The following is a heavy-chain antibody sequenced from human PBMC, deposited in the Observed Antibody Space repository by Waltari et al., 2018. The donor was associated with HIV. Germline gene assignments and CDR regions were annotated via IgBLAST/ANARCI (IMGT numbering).Heavy chain of an antibody. CDR2: ISSSSSYI. Sequence: EVQLVESGGGLVKLGGSLRLSCAASGFTFSSYSMNWLRKAPGKGLEWVSSISSSSSYIYYADSVKGRFTISRDNAKNSLYLQMNSLRAEDTAVYYCATLVSSGWYYFDYWGQGTLVTVSS. CDR3: ATLVSSGWYYFDY. J-gene: IGHJ4*02. V-gene: IGHV3-21*01. D-gene: IGHD6-19*01. CDR1: GFTFSSYS.